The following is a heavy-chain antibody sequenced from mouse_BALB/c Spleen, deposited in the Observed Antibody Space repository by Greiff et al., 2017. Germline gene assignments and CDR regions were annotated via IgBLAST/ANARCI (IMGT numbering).Heavy chain of an antibody. CDR1: GFTFSSFG. J-gene: IGHJ3*01. CDR3: ARGNYYGSSSFAY. CDR2: ISSGSSTI. V-gene: IGHV5-17*02. Sequence: EVQLVESGGGLVQPGGSRKLSCAASGFTFSSFGMHWVRQAPEKGLEWVAYISSGSSTIYYADTVKGRFTISRDNPKNTLFLQMTSLRSEDTAMYYCARGNYYGSSSFAYWGQGTLVTVSA. D-gene: IGHD1-1*01.